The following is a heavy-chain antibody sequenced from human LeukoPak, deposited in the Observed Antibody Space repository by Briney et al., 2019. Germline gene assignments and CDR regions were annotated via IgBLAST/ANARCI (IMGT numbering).Heavy chain of an antibody. CDR1: GFTFSSNW. D-gene: IGHD2-21*01. CDR2: ISGSGGST. Sequence: GGSLRLSCAVSGFTFSSNWMHWVRQVPGKGLVWVSAISGSGGSTYYADSVKGRFTISRDNSKNTLYLQMNSLRAEDTAVYYCAKDAPRWGFGYGMDVWGQGTTVTVSS. J-gene: IGHJ6*02. V-gene: IGHV3-23*01. CDR3: AKDAPRWGFGYGMDV.